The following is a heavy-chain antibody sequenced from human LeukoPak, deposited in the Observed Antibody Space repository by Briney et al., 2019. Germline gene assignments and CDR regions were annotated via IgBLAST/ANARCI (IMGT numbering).Heavy chain of an antibody. V-gene: IGHV4-59*01. Sequence: SETLSLTCTVSGGSISSYYWSWIRQPAGKGLEWIGYIYYSGSTNYNPSLKSRVTMSVDTSKNQFSLKLSSVTAADTAVYYCARDRGYCSGGSCYRWFDPWGQGTLVTVSS. CDR1: GGSISSYY. J-gene: IGHJ5*02. CDR3: ARDRGYCSGGSCYRWFDP. CDR2: IYYSGST. D-gene: IGHD2-15*01.